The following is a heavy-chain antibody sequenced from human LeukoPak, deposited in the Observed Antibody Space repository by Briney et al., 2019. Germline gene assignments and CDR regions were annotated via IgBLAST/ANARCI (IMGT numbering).Heavy chain of an antibody. CDR1: GFTFSSYG. CDR2: LPFDGRNK. J-gene: IGHJ4*02. Sequence: GSSLRLSCAASGFTFSSYGMHWVRQAPGKGLEWVAVLPFDGRNKYFADSVKGRFTISRDNSKNTLYLQMNSLRAEDTAVYYCAKEKYRGYSYGSGDYWGQGTLVTVSS. V-gene: IGHV3-30*18. D-gene: IGHD5-18*01. CDR3: AKEKYRGYSYGSGDY.